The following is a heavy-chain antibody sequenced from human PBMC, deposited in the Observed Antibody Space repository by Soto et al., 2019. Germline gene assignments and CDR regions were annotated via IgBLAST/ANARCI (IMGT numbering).Heavy chain of an antibody. CDR3: ARDRGYQLLYSPYYYYGMDV. CDR2: INPSGGST. J-gene: IGHJ6*02. D-gene: IGHD2-2*02. V-gene: IGHV1-46*01. Sequence: ASVKVSCKASGYTFTSYYMHWVRQAPGQGLEWMGIINPSGGSTSYAQKFQGRVTMTRDTSTSTVYMELGSLRSEDTAVYYCARDRGYQLLYSPYYYYGMDVWGQGTTDTVSS. CDR1: GYTFTSYY.